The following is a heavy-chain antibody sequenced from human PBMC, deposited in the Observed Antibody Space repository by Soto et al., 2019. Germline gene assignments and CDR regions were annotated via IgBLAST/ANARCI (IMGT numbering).Heavy chain of an antibody. V-gene: IGHV3-23*01. J-gene: IGHJ6*02. CDR3: AKDRTPYYDFWSGSYTSSGMDV. CDR1: GFTFSSYA. Sequence: PGGSLRLSCAASGFTFSSYAMSWVRQAPGKGLEWVSAISGSGGSTYYADSVKGRFTISRDNPKNTLYLQMNSLRAEDTAVYYCAKDRTPYYDFWSGSYTSSGMDVWGQGTTVTVSS. CDR2: ISGSGGST. D-gene: IGHD3-3*01.